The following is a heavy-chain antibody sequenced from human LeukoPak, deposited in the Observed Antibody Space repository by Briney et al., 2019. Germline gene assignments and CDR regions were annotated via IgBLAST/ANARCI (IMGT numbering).Heavy chain of an antibody. CDR2: IYSGDNT. V-gene: IGHV3-66*02. CDR1: GFTVSNNY. CDR3: AGRRVLDASFDY. J-gene: IGHJ4*02. Sequence: GGSLRLSCAASGFTVSNNYMSWVRQAPGKGLEWVSVIYSGDNTYYVESVKGRFTISRDNSKNTLFLQMNRLRAEDTAVYYCAGRRVLDASFDYWGKGTLVTVSS. D-gene: IGHD3-16*01.